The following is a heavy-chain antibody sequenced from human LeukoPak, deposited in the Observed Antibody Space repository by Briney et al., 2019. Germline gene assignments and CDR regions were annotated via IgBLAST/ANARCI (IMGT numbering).Heavy chain of an antibody. CDR3: ARSGLRWNDAFDI. Sequence: PSETLSLTCAVSGYSISSGYYWGWIRQPPGKGLEWIGSIYHSGSTYYNPSLKSRVTISVDTSKNQFSLKLSSVTAADTAVYYCARSGLRWNDAFDIWGQGTMVTVSS. CDR2: IYHSGST. D-gene: IGHD4-23*01. J-gene: IGHJ3*02. V-gene: IGHV4-38-2*01. CDR1: GYSISSGYY.